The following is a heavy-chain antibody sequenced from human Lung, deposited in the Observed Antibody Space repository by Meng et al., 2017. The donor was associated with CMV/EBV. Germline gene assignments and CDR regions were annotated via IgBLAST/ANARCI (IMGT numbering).Heavy chain of an antibody. CDR3: AKRGGGSGGSPYYGMDV. Sequence: GEXXKISCAASGFTFSANTMNWVRQAPGKGLEWVSGISPSGGSTYYADSVKGRFTISRDNPKNTLYLQMNSLRAEDTAVYYCAKRGGGSGGSPYYGMDVWXQGTXVTVSS. V-gene: IGHV3-23*01. CDR2: ISPSGGST. J-gene: IGHJ6*02. CDR1: GFTFSANT. D-gene: IGHD2-15*01.